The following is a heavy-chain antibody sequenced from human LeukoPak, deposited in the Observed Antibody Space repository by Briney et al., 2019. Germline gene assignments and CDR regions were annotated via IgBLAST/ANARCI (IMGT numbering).Heavy chain of an antibody. CDR2: ISGSGGST. J-gene: IGHJ4*02. D-gene: IGHD3-10*01. CDR1: GFTFSSYA. Sequence: PGGSLRLSCAASGFTFSSYAMSWVRQAPGKGLEWVSAISGSGGSTYYADSVKGRFTISRDNSKNTLYLQMNSLRAEDTAVYYCASIDYYGSGSYYFDYWGQGTLVTVSS. CDR3: ASIDYYGSGSYYFDY. V-gene: IGHV3-23*01.